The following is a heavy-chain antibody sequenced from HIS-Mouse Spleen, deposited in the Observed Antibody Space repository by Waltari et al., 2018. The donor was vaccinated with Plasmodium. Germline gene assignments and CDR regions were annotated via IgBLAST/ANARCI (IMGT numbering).Heavy chain of an antibody. Sequence: EVQLVESGGGLVQPGGSLRLSCAASGFTFSSYSMNWVRQAPGKGLEWVSYISSSRSTIYYADSVKGRITISRYNAKNSLYLQMNSLRAEDTAVYYCARGLTTVTVDAFDIWGQGTMVTVSS. V-gene: IGHV3-48*01. D-gene: IGHD4-17*01. J-gene: IGHJ3*02. CDR3: ARGLTTVTVDAFDI. CDR2: ISSSRSTI. CDR1: GFTFSSYS.